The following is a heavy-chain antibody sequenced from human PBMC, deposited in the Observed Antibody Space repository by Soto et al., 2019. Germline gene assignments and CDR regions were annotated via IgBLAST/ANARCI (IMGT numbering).Heavy chain of an antibody. CDR2: IYSGGSA. Sequence: GGSLRLSCAASGFIVSSNYMSWVRQAPGKGLEWVSVIYSGGSANYADSVKGRFTISRDNSKKTLYLQMNNLSAEDTAVYYCVRDDYGLDVWGQGTAVTVSS. CDR3: VRDDYGLDV. V-gene: IGHV3-53*01. J-gene: IGHJ6*02. CDR1: GFIVSSNY.